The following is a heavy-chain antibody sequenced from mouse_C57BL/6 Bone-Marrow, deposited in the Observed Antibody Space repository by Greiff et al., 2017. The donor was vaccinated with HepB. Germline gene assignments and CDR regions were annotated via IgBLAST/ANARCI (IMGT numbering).Heavy chain of an antibody. D-gene: IGHD2-3*01. V-gene: IGHV5-12*01. Sequence: EVMLVESGGGLVQPGGSLKLSCAASGFTFSDYYMYWVRQTPEKRLEWVAYISNGGGSTYYPDTVKGRFTISRDNAKNTLYLQMSRLKSEDTAMYYCARGDDHYWGQGTTLTVSS. CDR3: ARGDDHY. CDR1: GFTFSDYY. J-gene: IGHJ2*01. CDR2: ISNGGGST.